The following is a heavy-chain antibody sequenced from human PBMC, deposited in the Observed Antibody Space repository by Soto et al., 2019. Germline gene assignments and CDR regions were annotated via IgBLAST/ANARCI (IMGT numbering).Heavy chain of an antibody. CDR2: ISYDGSNK. Sequence: GGSLRLSCAASGFTFSSYAMHWVRQAPGKGLEWVAVISYDGSNKYYADSVKGRFTISRDNSKNTLYLQMNSLRAEDTAVYYCARVLRDRGSYWGVFDYWGQGTLVTVSS. V-gene: IGHV3-30-3*01. D-gene: IGHD1-26*01. CDR1: GFTFSSYA. CDR3: ARVLRDRGSYWGVFDY. J-gene: IGHJ4*02.